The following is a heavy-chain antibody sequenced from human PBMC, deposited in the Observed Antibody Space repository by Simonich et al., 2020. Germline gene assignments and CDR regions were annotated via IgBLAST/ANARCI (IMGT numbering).Heavy chain of an antibody. J-gene: IGHJ3*02. CDR1: GYTFTGSF. CDR2: INPNSGGN. D-gene: IGHD2-21*01. V-gene: IGHV1-2*02. Sequence: QVQLGQSGAEVKKPGASVKVSCKASGYTFTGSFMHWVRQAPGQGLELMGWINPNSGGNNYAQKCPGRVTMTRDTSISTAYRELSRLRSDDTAVYYCARNGLVGILKAFDIWGQGTMVTVSS. CDR3: ARNGLVGILKAFDI.